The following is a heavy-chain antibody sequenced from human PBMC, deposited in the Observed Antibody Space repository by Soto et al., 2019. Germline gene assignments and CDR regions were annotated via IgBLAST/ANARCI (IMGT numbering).Heavy chain of an antibody. CDR2: IYYSGST. D-gene: IGHD3-3*01. CDR1: GGSISSGDYY. V-gene: IGHV4-30-4*01. J-gene: IGHJ6*02. Sequence: PSETLSLTCTVSGGSISSGDYYWSWIRQPPGKGLEWIGYIYYSGSTYYNPSLKSRVTISVDTSKNQFSLKLSSVTAADTAVYYCARDHDFWSFHYYGVDVWGQGTTVTVSS. CDR3: ARDHDFWSFHYYGVDV.